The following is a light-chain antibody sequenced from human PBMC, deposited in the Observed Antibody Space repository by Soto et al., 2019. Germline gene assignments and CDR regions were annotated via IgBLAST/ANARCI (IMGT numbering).Light chain of an antibody. CDR2: EAS. CDR1: QSVGTY. J-gene: IGKJ1*01. CDR3: QQYFEWPPMT. V-gene: IGKV3-11*01. Sequence: EIVLTQSPATLSLSPGERAILSCRASQSVGTYLAWYQQKPGQAPRLLIYEASNRATGIPARFSGSGSGADFTLTISSLEPEDSAIYYCQQYFEWPPMTFGQGTKV.